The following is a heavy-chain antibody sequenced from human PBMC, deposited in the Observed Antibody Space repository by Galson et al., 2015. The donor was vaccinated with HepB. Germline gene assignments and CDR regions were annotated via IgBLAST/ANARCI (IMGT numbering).Heavy chain of an antibody. Sequence: SLRLSCAASGFTFDDYSLYWLRPVRGQRPDWLSLIRWDGTHLFYADSVKGRFTISRDNTNNPLFLEMDSLRPEDSALYHCATDLGLGRCGLDSWGQGTLVTVSS. CDR2: IRWDGTHL. CDR3: ATDLGLGRCGLDS. J-gene: IGHJ4*02. V-gene: IGHV3-43*01. D-gene: IGHD3-16*01. CDR1: GFTFDDYS.